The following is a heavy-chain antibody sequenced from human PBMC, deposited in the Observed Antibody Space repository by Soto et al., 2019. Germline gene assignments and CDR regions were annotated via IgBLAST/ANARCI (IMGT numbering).Heavy chain of an antibody. CDR1: GFSLSTHS. D-gene: IGHD6-19*01. J-gene: IGHJ3*02. V-gene: IGHV3-48*01. Sequence: EVQVVESGGGLVQPGGSLRLSCAASGFSLSTHSFNWVRQAPGKGLEWISFISTSGVDIYYADSVKGRFTISRDTAKNSVYLQVDSLRVEDTAVYYCASDEVAGRGGFCVLDMWGQGTMVTVSS. CDR2: ISTSGVDI. CDR3: ASDEVAGRGGFCVLDM.